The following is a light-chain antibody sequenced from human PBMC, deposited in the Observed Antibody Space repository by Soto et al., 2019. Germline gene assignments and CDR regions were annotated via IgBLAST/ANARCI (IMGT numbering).Light chain of an antibody. CDR1: SSDVGGYNY. Sequence: QSALTQPRSVSGSPGQSVTISCTGTSSDVGGYNYVSWYQHHPGKAPRLIIYDVSKRPSGVPDRFSGSKSGNTASLTISGLQAEDETDYYCCSYAGSYSYVFGDGTKVTVL. CDR2: DVS. V-gene: IGLV2-11*01. J-gene: IGLJ1*01. CDR3: CSYAGSYSYV.